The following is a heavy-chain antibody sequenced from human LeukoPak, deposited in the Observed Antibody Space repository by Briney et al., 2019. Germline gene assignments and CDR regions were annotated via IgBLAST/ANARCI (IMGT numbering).Heavy chain of an antibody. V-gene: IGHV1-46*01. D-gene: IGHD2-21*02. CDR3: ARDFCGDCDSGGWYYFDY. J-gene: IGHJ4*02. Sequence: ASVKVSCKASGYTFTSHYMHWVRQAPGQGLEWMGIISPSGGSTSYAQKFQGRVIMTRDMSTSTVYMDLSSLRSDDTAVYYCARDFCGDCDSGGWYYFDYWGQGTLVTASS. CDR1: GYTFTSHY. CDR2: ISPSGGST.